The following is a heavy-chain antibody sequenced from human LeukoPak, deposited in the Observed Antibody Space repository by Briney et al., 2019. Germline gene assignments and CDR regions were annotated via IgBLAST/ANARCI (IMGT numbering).Heavy chain of an antibody. Sequence: SETLSLTCTVSGGSISSSSYYWGWIRQPPGKGLEWIGSIYYSGSTYYNPSLKSRVTISVDTSKNQFSLKLSSVTAADTAVYYCARLGGSYSPYYFDYWGQGTLVTVSS. J-gene: IGHJ4*02. V-gene: IGHV4-39*01. CDR1: GGSISSSSYY. CDR2: IYYSGST. D-gene: IGHD1-26*01. CDR3: ARLGGSYSPYYFDY.